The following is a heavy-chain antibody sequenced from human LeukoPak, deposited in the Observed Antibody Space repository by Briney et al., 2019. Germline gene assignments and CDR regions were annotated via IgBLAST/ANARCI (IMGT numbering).Heavy chain of an antibody. CDR2: IKQDGSEK. D-gene: IGHD3-3*01. CDR1: GFTFSSYW. Sequence: GGSLRLSCAAFGFTFSSYWMSWVRQAPGKGLEWVANIKQDGSEKYYVDSVKGRFTISRDNAKNSLYLQMNSLRAEDTAVYYCARDQKEWLPSTRGYYYYMDVWGKGTTVTVSS. J-gene: IGHJ6*03. CDR3: ARDQKEWLPSTRGYYYYMDV. V-gene: IGHV3-7*01.